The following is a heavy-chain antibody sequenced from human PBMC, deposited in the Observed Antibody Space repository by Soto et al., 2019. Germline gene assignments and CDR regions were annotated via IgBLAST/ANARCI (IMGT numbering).Heavy chain of an antibody. V-gene: IGHV3-30*18. J-gene: IGHJ4*02. CDR3: PKTITPRVTGTGRGAWLDN. CDR1: GFYFTVFG. CDR2: ISNDGKNE. Sequence: QVQLVESGGGVVQPGRSLRLSCAASGFYFTVFGMHWVRQAPGKGLEWVGVISNDGKNEYYADSVRGRFTVSRDNSKNRLYWKITGREVKDTAGYYGPKTITPRVTGTGRGAWLDNWGREPRSSSPQ. D-gene: IGHD2-8*02.